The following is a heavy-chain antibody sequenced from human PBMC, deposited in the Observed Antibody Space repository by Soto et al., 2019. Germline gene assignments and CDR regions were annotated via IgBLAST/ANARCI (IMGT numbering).Heavy chain of an antibody. J-gene: IGHJ6*02. V-gene: IGHV4-59*01. CDR3: ARDLWGYCGTDCYPLDV. CDR2: MYNTGST. CDR1: GGSISGYY. Sequence: QVQLQESGPGLVKPSETLSLTCTVSGGSISGYYWSWIRQPPGKGLEWIGYMYNTGSTVYNPSFKSRVTISVDTSKSQFSLRLNSVIAADTAVYYCARDLWGYCGTDCYPLDVWGQGTTVTVSS. D-gene: IGHD2-21*02.